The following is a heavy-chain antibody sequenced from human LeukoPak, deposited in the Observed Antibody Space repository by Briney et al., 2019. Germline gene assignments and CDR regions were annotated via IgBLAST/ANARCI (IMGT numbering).Heavy chain of an antibody. CDR3: TRDAYNFNDFDY. Sequence: PGGSLRLSCAVSEFTFSHFAMHWVRQAPGKGLEWVAVVSSHENDGYYADSVKGRFTISRDNSKNTLYLQIGSLRAEDTAIYYCTRDAYNFNDFDYWGQGTLVTVSS. CDR1: EFTFSHFA. CDR2: VSSHENDG. D-gene: IGHD5-24*01. J-gene: IGHJ4*02. V-gene: IGHV3-30*15.